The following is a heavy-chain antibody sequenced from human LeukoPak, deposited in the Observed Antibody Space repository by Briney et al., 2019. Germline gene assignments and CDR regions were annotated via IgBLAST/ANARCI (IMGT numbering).Heavy chain of an antibody. Sequence: ASVKVSCKVSGYTLTELSMHWVRQAPGKGLEWMGGFDPEDGETIYAQKFQGRVTMTEDTSTDTAYMELSSLRSEDTAVYYCATGGHRWELLLLFDYWGQGTLVTVSS. J-gene: IGHJ4*02. CDR1: GYTLTELS. D-gene: IGHD1-26*01. V-gene: IGHV1-24*01. CDR3: ATGGHRWELLLLFDY. CDR2: FDPEDGET.